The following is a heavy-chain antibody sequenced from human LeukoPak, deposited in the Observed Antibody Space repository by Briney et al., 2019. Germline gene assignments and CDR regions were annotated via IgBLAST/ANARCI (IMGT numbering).Heavy chain of an antibody. Sequence: PGGSLRLSCTASGFTFSSYNMNWVRQAPGKGLEWVSSITYSSNYIYYADSVRGRFIISRDNAKNSLFLQMNSLRPEDTAVYYCARDRGAVTGTGSYRDYWGQGTLVTVSS. V-gene: IGHV3-21*01. CDR1: GFTFSSYN. CDR2: ITYSSNYI. J-gene: IGHJ4*02. D-gene: IGHD6-19*01. CDR3: ARDRGAVTGTGSYRDY.